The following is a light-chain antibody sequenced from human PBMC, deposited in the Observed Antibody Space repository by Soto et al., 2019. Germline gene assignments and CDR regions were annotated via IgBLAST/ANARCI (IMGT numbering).Light chain of an antibody. CDR1: LSIYNY. J-gene: IGKJ5*01. Sequence: DIQMTQSPSSLSASVGDRVTITCRASLSIYNYLNWYQQKPGKAPKLLIYAASSLQSGVPSRFSGSGSGTDFTLTIGSLQPEDFATYFCHQTYSTPITFGQGTRLEIK. CDR2: AAS. CDR3: HQTYSTPIT. V-gene: IGKV1-39*01.